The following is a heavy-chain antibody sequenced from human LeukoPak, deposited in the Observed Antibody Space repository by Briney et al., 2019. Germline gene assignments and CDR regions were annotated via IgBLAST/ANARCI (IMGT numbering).Heavy chain of an antibody. CDR3: ARDRGRGYDYNSGDFDF. V-gene: IGHV1-2*02. D-gene: IGHD3-22*01. CDR1: GYSFTGYY. CDR2: INPDTGGT. J-gene: IGHJ4*02. Sequence: SVKVSCKASGYSFTGYYMHWVRQAPGQGLDWMGWINPDTGGTKYAQKFQGRVTMTRDTSINTAYMELTWLGSDDTAVYYCARDRGRGYDYNSGDFDFWGQGTLVTVSS.